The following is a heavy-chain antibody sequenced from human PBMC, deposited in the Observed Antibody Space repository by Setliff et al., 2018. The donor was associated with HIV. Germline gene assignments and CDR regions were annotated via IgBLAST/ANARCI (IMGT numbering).Heavy chain of an antibody. J-gene: IGHJ6*03. CDR1: GGSISSGSYY. Sequence: SETLSLTCTVSGGSISSGSYYWSWIRRPAGKGLEWIGRIYTTGITNYIPSIKSRVTISLDTSKNQFSLKLTSVTAADTAVYYCARGPRPVDVDYYYMDVWGKGTTVTVSS. CDR2: IYTTGIT. V-gene: IGHV4-61*02. CDR3: ARGPRPVDVDYYYMDV.